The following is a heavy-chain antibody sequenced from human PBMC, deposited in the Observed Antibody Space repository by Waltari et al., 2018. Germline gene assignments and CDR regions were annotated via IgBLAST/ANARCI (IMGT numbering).Heavy chain of an antibody. CDR1: GGSISSSSYY. CDR3: ARDVRITMVRGVIIPPYFDY. CDR2: IYYRGRT. Sequence: QLQLQESGPGLVKPSETLSLTCTVSGGSISSSSYYWGWIRQPPGKGLEWIGSIYYRGRTYYNPSLKSRVTISVDLSKNQFSLKLSSVTAADTAVYYCARDVRITMVRGVIIPPYFDYWGQGTLVTVSS. J-gene: IGHJ4*02. D-gene: IGHD3-10*01. V-gene: IGHV4-39*07.